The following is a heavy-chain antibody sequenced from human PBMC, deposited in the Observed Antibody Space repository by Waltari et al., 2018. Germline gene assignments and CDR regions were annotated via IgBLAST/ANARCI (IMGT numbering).Heavy chain of an antibody. CDR2: ISGSGGST. J-gene: IGHJ3*02. V-gene: IGHV3-23*01. Sequence: EVQLLEPGGGLVPPGGSLSPSCAASGFTSSTYSPSSVSQPPVKGLEWVTAISGSGGSTYYADSVKGRFTISRDNSKNTLYLQMNSLRAEDTAVYYCAKGRQLPHPSDAFDIWGQGTMVTVSS. CDR1: GFTSSTYS. CDR3: AKGRQLPHPSDAFDI. D-gene: IGHD2-2*01.